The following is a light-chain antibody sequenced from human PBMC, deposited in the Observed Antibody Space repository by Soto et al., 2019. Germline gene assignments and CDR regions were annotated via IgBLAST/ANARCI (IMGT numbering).Light chain of an antibody. CDR1: SRDVGGYKY. Sequence: QSVLTQPASVSRSPGQSITISCTGTSRDVGGYKYVSWYQQHVGKAPKVILYDVSNRPSGVSNRFSGSKSGNTASLTISGLQAEDEADYYCSSYTNNNILIFGGGTKLTVL. V-gene: IGLV2-14*03. CDR3: SSYTNNNILI. J-gene: IGLJ2*01. CDR2: DVS.